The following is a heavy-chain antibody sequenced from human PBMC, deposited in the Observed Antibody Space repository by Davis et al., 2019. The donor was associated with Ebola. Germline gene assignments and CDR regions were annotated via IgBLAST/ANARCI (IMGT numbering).Heavy chain of an antibody. Sequence: GSLRLSCAVYGGSFSGYYWSWIRQPPGKGLEWIGEINHSGSTNYNPSLKSRVTISVDTSKNQFSLKLSSVTAADTAVYYCAGLSLIEGMDVWGQGTTVTVSS. CDR1: GGSFSGYY. J-gene: IGHJ6*02. V-gene: IGHV4-34*01. CDR2: INHSGST. D-gene: IGHD3-22*01. CDR3: AGLSLIEGMDV.